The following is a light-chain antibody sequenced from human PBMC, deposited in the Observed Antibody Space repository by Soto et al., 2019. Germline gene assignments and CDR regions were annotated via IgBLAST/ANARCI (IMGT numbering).Light chain of an antibody. Sequence: DIQMTQSPSTLSGSVGDRVXXXXXTSQAISSWLAWYQQKPGKAPKLLIYXASTLKSGVPSRFSGSGSGTEFTLTISSLQPDDFATYYCQHYXXXXEAFGQGTKVDIK. CDR3: QHYXXXXEA. CDR1: QAISSW. CDR2: XAS. J-gene: IGKJ1*01. V-gene: IGKV1-5*03.